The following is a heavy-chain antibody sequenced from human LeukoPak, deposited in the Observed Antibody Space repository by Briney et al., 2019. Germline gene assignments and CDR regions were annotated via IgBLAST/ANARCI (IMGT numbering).Heavy chain of an antibody. D-gene: IGHD3-10*01. CDR2: INSGSGYI. CDR3: ARPISSGVDY. Sequence: GGSLRLSCAASGFTFSSYAMSWVRQAPGKGLEWVSSINSGSGYIYYADSVKGRFTISRDNAKNSLYLQMNSLRAADTAVYYCARPISSGVDYWGQGILVTVSS. CDR1: GFTFSSYA. J-gene: IGHJ4*02. V-gene: IGHV3-21*01.